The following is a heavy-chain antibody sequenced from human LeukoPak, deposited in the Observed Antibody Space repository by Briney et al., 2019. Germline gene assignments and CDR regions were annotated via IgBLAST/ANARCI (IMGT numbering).Heavy chain of an antibody. CDR3: ARAVAGIYYYYMDV. CDR1: GGSISSGDYY. Sequence: SQTLSLTCTVSGGSISSGDYYWSWIRQPPGKCLEWIGYIYYSGSTYYNPSLKSRVTISVDTSKNQFSLKLSSVTAADTAVYYCARAVAGIYYYYMDVWGKGTTVIVSS. V-gene: IGHV4-30-4*08. J-gene: IGHJ6*03. D-gene: IGHD6-19*01. CDR2: IYYSGST.